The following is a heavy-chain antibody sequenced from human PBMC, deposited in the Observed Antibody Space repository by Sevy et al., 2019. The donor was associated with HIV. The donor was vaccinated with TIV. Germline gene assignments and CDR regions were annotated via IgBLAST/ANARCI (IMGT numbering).Heavy chain of an antibody. D-gene: IGHD2-21*01. CDR3: AREAAEGPYXXXXXXXXXXX. J-gene: IGHJ5*02. CDR1: XXXXXXXX. V-gene: IGHV3-30*01. CDR2: IXXXXXXK. Sequence: GGSLRLSXAAXXXXXXXXXLXWVRXXXGKGXXXVAIIXXXXXXKYYADSVKGRFTISRDNSKNTVYLQMKSLRVEDXXVXYCAREAAEGPYXXXXXXXXXXXWGQXTLVTVSS.